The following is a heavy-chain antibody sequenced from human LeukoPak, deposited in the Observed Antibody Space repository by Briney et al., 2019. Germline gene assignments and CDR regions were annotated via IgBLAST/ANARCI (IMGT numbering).Heavy chain of an antibody. CDR2: LCSSGSTI. CDR3: VRDFVSGRFDSFDI. Sequence: GGSLRLSCAASRFTFSTYEMNWVCQAPGKGLEWVSYLCSSGSTIHYADSVKGRFTISRDNAKKSLYLQMHSVRAEDTAIYYCVRDFVSGRFDSFDIWGEGTIVSVSS. CDR1: RFTFSTYE. J-gene: IGHJ3*02. D-gene: IGHD1-26*01. V-gene: IGHV3-48*03.